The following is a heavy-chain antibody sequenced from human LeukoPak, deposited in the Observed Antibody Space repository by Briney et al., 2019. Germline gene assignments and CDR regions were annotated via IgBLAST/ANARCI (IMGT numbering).Heavy chain of an antibody. J-gene: IGHJ4*02. D-gene: IGHD3-16*02. Sequence: GGSLRLSCAASGVTFSSYWMSWVRQAPGKGLEWVANIKQDGSEKYYVDSVKGLFTISRDNAKNSLYLQMNSLRAEDTAVYYCARDYLYYWGQGTLVTVSS. V-gene: IGHV3-7*04. CDR3: ARDYLYY. CDR2: IKQDGSEK. CDR1: GVTFSSYW.